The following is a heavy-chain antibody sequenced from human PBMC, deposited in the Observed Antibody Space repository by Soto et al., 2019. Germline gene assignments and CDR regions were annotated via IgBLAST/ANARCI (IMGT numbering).Heavy chain of an antibody. CDR1: GFTFSSYG. D-gene: IGHD2-21*01. J-gene: IGHJ3*02. Sequence: QVQLVESGGGVVQPGRSLRLSCAASGFTFSSYGMHWVRQAPGKGLEWVAVIWYDGSNKYYADSVKGRFTISRDNSTNTLYLQMTSLIAEDTAVYYCARASCGGDAFDIWGQGTMVTVSS. V-gene: IGHV3-33*01. CDR2: IWYDGSNK. CDR3: ARASCGGDAFDI.